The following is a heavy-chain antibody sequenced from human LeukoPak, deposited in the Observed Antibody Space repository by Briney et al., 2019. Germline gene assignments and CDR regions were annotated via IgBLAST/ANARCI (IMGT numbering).Heavy chain of an antibody. J-gene: IGHJ4*02. V-gene: IGHV3-23*01. CDR3: AKISSSGWQPADY. CDR1: GFTFSSYA. D-gene: IGHD6-19*01. CDR2: ISGSGSST. Sequence: PGGSLRLSCAASGFTFSSYAMSWVRQAPGKGLEWVSAISGSGSSTYYADSVKGRFTISRDNSKNTLYLQMNSLRAEDTAVYYCAKISSSGWQPADYWGQGTLVTVSS.